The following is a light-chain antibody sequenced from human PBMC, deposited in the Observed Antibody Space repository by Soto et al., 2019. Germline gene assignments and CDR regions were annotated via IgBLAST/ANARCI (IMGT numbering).Light chain of an antibody. J-gene: IGKJ4*01. Sequence: EIVLTQSPGTLSLSPGERATLSCRASQSVNSAYLAWYQQKPGQAPRLLIYGASNRAAGIPDRFSGSGSGTDLTLTLSRLEPEDFAVYYCQQYDDSRPRLIFGGGTKVEIK. CDR3: QQYDDSRPRLI. CDR2: GAS. V-gene: IGKV3-20*01. CDR1: QSVNSAY.